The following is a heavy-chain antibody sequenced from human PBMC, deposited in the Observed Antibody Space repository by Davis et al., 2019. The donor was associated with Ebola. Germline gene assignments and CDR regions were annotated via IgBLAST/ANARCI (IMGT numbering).Heavy chain of an antibody. CDR3: ARQNCPYVICYDSWFDP. CDR2: TYFRSKWYN. V-gene: IGHV6-1*01. D-gene: IGHD2-8*01. CDR1: GDSVSSNSAA. Sequence: HSQTLSLTCAISGDSVSSNSAAWTWIRQSPSRGLEWLGRTYFRSKWYNDYAVSVQSRISINPDTSKNQFSLQLNSVTPEDTAVYYCARQNCPYVICYDSWFDPWGQGTLVTVSS. J-gene: IGHJ5*02.